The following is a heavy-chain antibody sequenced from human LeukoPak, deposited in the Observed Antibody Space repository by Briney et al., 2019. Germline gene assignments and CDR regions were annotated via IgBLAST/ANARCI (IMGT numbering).Heavy chain of an antibody. V-gene: IGHV3-53*01. CDR1: GFTVSSNY. CDR2: IYSGGSS. Sequence: GGSLRLSCAASGFTVSSNYMSWVRQAPGKGLAWVSVIYSGGSSYYADSVKGRFTISRDDSKNTLYLQMNSLRAEDTAVYYCARDCCLRYASGNWGQGTLVTVSS. J-gene: IGHJ4*02. CDR3: ARDCCLRYASGN. D-gene: IGHD3-9*01.